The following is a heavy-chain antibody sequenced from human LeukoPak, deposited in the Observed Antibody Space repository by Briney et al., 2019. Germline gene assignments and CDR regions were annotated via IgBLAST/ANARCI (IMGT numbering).Heavy chain of an antibody. CDR3: ARDREYYGSGSSTKYYYYGMDV. V-gene: IGHV4-61*02. J-gene: IGHJ6*02. Sequence: SETLSFTCTVSGGSISSGSYYWSWIRQPAGKGLEWIVRIYTSGSTNYNPSLKSRVTISVDTSKNQFSLKLSSVTAADTAVYYCARDREYYGSGSSTKYYYYGMDVWGQGTTVTVSS. D-gene: IGHD3-10*01. CDR1: GGSISSGSYY. CDR2: IYTSGST.